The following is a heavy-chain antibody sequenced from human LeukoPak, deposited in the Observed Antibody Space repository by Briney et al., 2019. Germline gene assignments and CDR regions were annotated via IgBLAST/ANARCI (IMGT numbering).Heavy chain of an antibody. Sequence: GGSLRLSCAASGFTVRSNYMSWVRQAPGKGLEWVSVIYSGGSTYYVDSVKGRFTISRDNSKNTPYLQMNSLRAEDTAVYYCASLGGIAAADYYFDYWGQGTLVTVSS. CDR2: IYSGGST. CDR3: ASLGGIAAADYYFDY. D-gene: IGHD6-13*01. V-gene: IGHV3-66*01. CDR1: GFTVRSNY. J-gene: IGHJ4*02.